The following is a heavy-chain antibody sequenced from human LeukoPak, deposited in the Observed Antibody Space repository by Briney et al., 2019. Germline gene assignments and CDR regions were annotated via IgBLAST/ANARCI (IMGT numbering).Heavy chain of an antibody. Sequence: ASVKVSCKAFGYTFSSHAMNWVRQAPGQGLELMGWINTNTGIPTYAQGFAGRFVFSLDTSVTTACLQITSLKAEDTAVYYCARDLVSAGFDIWGQGTMVTVSS. CDR1: GYTFSSHA. CDR2: INTNTGIP. D-gene: IGHD6-6*01. V-gene: IGHV7-4-1*02. CDR3: ARDLVSAGFDI. J-gene: IGHJ3*02.